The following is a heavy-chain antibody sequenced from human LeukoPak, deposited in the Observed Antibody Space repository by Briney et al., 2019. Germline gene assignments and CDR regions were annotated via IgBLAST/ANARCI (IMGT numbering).Heavy chain of an antibody. J-gene: IGHJ6*03. V-gene: IGHV1-2*02. CDR3: ARDGDCSSTSCYMGGNYYYYMDV. Sequence: ASVKVSCKASGYTFTGYYMHWVRQAPGQGLEWMGWINPNSGGTSYAQKFQGRVTMTRDTSISTAYMELSRLRSDDTAVYYCARDGDCSSTSCYMGGNYYYYMDVWGKGTTVTVSS. CDR1: GYTFTGYY. D-gene: IGHD2-2*02. CDR2: INPNSGGT.